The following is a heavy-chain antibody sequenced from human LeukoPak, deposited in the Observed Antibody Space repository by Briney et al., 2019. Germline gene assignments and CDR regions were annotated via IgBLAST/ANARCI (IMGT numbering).Heavy chain of an antibody. CDR3: ARDDPGIGIDY. CDR2: INSDGSST. D-gene: IGHD1-26*01. Sequence: GGSLRLSCAASGFSFSSYWMHWVRQAPGKGLVWVSHINSDGSSTTYADSVKGRFTISRDNAKSTLYLQMNSLRAEDTAVYYCARDDPGIGIDYWGQGTLVTVYS. V-gene: IGHV3-74*01. CDR1: GFSFSSYW. J-gene: IGHJ4*02.